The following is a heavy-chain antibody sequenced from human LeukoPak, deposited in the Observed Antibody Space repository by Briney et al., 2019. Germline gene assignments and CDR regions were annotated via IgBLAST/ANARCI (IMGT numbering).Heavy chain of an antibody. Sequence: KPSETLSLTCTVSGGSISSGGYYWSWIRQPPGKGLEWIGCIYHSGSTYYNPSLKSRVTISVDTSKNQFSLKLSSVTAADTAVYYCARDLLGWFDPWGQGTLVTVSS. CDR2: IYHSGST. V-gene: IGHV4-30-2*01. J-gene: IGHJ5*02. CDR1: GGSISSGGYY. D-gene: IGHD2-15*01. CDR3: ARDLLGWFDP.